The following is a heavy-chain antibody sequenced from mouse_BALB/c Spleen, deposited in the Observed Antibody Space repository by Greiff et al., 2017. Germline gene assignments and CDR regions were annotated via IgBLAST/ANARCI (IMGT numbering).Heavy chain of an antibody. V-gene: IGHV3-2*02. J-gene: IGHJ2*01. Sequence: EVQLQESGPGLVKPSQSLSLTCTVTGYSITSDYAWNWIRQFPGNKLEWMGYISYSGSTSYNPSLKSRISITRDTSKNQFFLQLNSVTTEDTATYYCARGYGSSYYLDYWGQGTTLTVSS. CDR2: ISYSGST. CDR1: GYSITSDYA. CDR3: ARGYGSSYYLDY. D-gene: IGHD1-1*01.